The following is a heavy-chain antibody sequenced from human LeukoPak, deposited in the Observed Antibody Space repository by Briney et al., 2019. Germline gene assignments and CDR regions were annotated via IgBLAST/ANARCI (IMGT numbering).Heavy chain of an antibody. CDR2: IYYRGST. Sequence: KASETLSLTCTVSGGSISSYYWSWIRQPPGKGLEWIGYIYYRGSTNYNPSLKGRLTMSVDASKNQFSLKLSSVTAADTAVYYCARDYGGKFDYWGQGTLVTVSS. D-gene: IGHD4-23*01. CDR3: ARDYGGKFDY. J-gene: IGHJ4*02. V-gene: IGHV4-59*01. CDR1: GGSISSYY.